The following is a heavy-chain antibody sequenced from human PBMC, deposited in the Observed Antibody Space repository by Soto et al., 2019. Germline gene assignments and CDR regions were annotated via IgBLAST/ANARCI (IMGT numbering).Heavy chain of an antibody. J-gene: IGHJ3*02. CDR3: AHTKYSSSSYDAFDI. CDR1: GFSLSASGVG. D-gene: IGHD6-6*01. Sequence: QITLKESGPTVVKPTQTLTLTCTFSGFSLSASGVGVGWIRQPPGKALEWLALIYWNDDQRYSPSLRSRLTITENTSKNQVFITMTNMHPVDTATYYCAHTKYSSSSYDAFDIWGQGTMVTVSS. CDR2: IYWNDDQ. V-gene: IGHV2-5*01.